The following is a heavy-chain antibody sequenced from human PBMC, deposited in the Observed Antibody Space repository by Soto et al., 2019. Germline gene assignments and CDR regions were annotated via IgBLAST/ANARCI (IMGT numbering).Heavy chain of an antibody. V-gene: IGHV1-2*02. Sequence: QVQLVQSGAEVKPPGASVKVSCKASGYTFTGHYMHWVRQVSGKPLEHLGWLKSDNGGTYYAPKFQGRVTFTRDSSTSTAYMELNGLQSDDTAVYFCARDLCPLGSGTACPLYGLDIWGQGTTVVVS. CDR3: ARDLCPLGSGTACPLYGLDI. CDR1: GYTFTGHY. D-gene: IGHD3-10*01. J-gene: IGHJ6*02. CDR2: LKSDNGGT.